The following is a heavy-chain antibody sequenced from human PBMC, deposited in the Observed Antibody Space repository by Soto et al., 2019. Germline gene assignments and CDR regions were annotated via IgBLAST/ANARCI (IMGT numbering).Heavy chain of an antibody. CDR3: ARAYYSIAAAGYYMDV. V-gene: IGHV1-69*02. Sequence: GASVKVSCKASGGTFSSYTISWVRQAPGQGLEWMGRIIPILGIANYAQKFQGRVTITAYKSTSTAYMELSSLRSEDTAVYYCARAYYSIAAAGYYMDVWGKGTTVTVSS. CDR2: IIPILGIA. J-gene: IGHJ6*03. CDR1: GGTFSSYT. D-gene: IGHD6-13*01.